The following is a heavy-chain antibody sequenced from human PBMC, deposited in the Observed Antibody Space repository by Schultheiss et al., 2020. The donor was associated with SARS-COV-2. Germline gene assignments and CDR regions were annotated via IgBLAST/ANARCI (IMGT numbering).Heavy chain of an antibody. Sequence: GGSLRLSCAASGFTFSSYAMHWVRQAPGKGLEYVSAISSNGGSTYYANSVKGRFTISRDNSKNTLYLQMGSLRAEDMAVYYCARGYVLRFLEWSFQHWGQGTLVTVSS. D-gene: IGHD3-3*01. V-gene: IGHV3-64*01. CDR2: ISSNGGST. CDR3: ARGYVLRFLEWSFQH. CDR1: GFTFSSYA. J-gene: IGHJ1*01.